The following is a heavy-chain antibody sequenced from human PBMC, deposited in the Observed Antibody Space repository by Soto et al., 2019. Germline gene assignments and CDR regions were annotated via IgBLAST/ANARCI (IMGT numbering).Heavy chain of an antibody. D-gene: IGHD7-27*01. J-gene: IGHJ6*02. CDR1: GGSFSGFY. V-gene: IGHV4-34*01. CDR2: IKQGGSA. Sequence: PSETLSLTCAVYGGSFSGFYWSWIRQPPGKGLEWIGDIKQGGSANYNPSLKSRLTISVDTSNYQFSLKLRSVTAADTAVYYCARGLSGGNSKPQGLWRPARPEGTNWFDPRGQGTLVAVSSGMDVWGQGTTVTVSS. CDR3: ARGLSGGNSKPQGLWRPARPEGTNWFDPRGQGTLVAVSSGMDV.